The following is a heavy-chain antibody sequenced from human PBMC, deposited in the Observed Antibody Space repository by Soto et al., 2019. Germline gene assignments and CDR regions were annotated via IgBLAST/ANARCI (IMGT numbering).Heavy chain of an antibody. CDR3: ARDIGFDYVN. CDR1: GFNVMSYW. J-gene: IGHJ4*02. V-gene: IGHV3-7*01. D-gene: IGHD3-16*01. Sequence: GGSLRLSCPVSGFNVMSYWMSWVRQAPGKGLEWVASVKEDGSELYYLHSVRGRFSISRDSAGNALHLTMNYLSAEDTGVYFCARDIGFDYVNWGQGSPVTVSS. CDR2: VKEDGSEL.